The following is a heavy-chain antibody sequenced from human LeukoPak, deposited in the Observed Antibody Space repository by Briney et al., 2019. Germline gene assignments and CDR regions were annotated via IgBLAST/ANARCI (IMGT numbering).Heavy chain of an antibody. CDR3: ARECYYYGMDV. CDR1: GFTFSSYS. CDR2: ISSNGGST. J-gene: IGHJ6*02. V-gene: IGHV3-64*01. Sequence: GGSLRLSCAASGFTFSSYSMHWVRQAPRKGLEYVSAISSNGGSTYYANSVKGRFTISRDNSKNTLYLQMGSLRAEDMAVYYCARECYYYGMDVWGQGTTVTVSS.